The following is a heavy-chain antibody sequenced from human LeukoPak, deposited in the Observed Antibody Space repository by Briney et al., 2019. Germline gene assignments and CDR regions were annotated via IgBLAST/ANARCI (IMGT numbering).Heavy chain of an antibody. CDR3: VRGSLRLPRSTPDY. D-gene: IGHD2-21*02. Sequence: SGGSLRLSCAVSGFSFTNYWMHWVRQDPGKGLVWVSYISSDGSVTKYADSVKGRFTISRDSAVNTLYLQMNSLRVEDTAVYYCVRGSLRLPRSTPDYWGQGTLVTVSS. CDR1: GFSFTNYW. J-gene: IGHJ4*02. V-gene: IGHV3-74*03. CDR2: ISSDGSVT.